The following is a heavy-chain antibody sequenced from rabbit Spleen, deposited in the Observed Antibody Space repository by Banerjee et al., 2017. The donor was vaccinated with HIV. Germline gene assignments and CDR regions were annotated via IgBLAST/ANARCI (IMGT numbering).Heavy chain of an antibody. CDR2: IYADRSGST. V-gene: IGHV1S40*01. CDR1: GFSFSTSYY. J-gene: IGHJ4*01. Sequence: QSLEESGGDLVKPEGSLTLTCTASGFSFSTSYYMCWVRQTPGKGLEWIACIYADRSGSTYYANWAKGRFTISKTSSTTVTLQITSLTVAATASYFCARETSGYHGYLDLWGPGTLVTVS. CDR3: ARETSGYHGYLDL. D-gene: IGHD7-1*01.